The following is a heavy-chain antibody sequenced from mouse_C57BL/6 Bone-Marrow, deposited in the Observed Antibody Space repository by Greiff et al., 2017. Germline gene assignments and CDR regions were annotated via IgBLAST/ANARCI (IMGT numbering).Heavy chain of an antibody. V-gene: IGHV7-1*01. CDR3: ARDAPYDFPFAY. D-gene: IGHD2-4*01. CDR1: GFTFSAFY. CDR2: SRNKANDYTT. Sequence: EVQLVESGGGLVQSGRSLRLSCATSGFTFSAFYMEWVRQAPGKGLEWIAASRNKANDYTTEYSASVKGRFIVSRDTSQSILYLQMNALRAEDTAIYYCARDAPYDFPFAYWGQGTLVTVSA. J-gene: IGHJ3*01.